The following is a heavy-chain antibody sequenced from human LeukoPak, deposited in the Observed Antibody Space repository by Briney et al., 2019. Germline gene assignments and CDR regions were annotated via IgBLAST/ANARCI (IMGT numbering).Heavy chain of an antibody. CDR3: ARDLAGHGHWFHP. J-gene: IGHJ5*02. CDR2: LHRGGTT. Sequence: GGSLRLSCAASGFTVSSNYMSWVRQAPGKGLDWVSVLHRGGTTYYADSVKGRFTISRDNPKSTLYLQMNSLRPEDTAVYYCARDLAGHGHWFHPWGQGPLVTVSS. D-gene: IGHD3-10*01. CDR1: GFTVSSNY. V-gene: IGHV3-66*02.